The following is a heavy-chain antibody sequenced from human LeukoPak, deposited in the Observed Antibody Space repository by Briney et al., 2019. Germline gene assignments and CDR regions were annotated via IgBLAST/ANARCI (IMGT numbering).Heavy chain of an antibody. Sequence: GGSLRLSCAASGFTFSSYSMNWVRQAPGKGLEWVSSISSSSSYIYSADSVKGRFTISRDSAKNSLYLQMNNLRAEDTAVYYCARDQVYTSLSAFGIWGQGTKVTVSS. D-gene: IGHD3-16*01. CDR2: ISSSSSYI. V-gene: IGHV3-21*01. J-gene: IGHJ3*02. CDR3: ARDQVYTSLSAFGI. CDR1: GFTFSSYS.